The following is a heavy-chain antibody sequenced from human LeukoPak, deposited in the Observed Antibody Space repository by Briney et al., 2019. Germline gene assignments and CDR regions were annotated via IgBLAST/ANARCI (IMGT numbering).Heavy chain of an antibody. Sequence: GGSLRLSCAASGFAFSNAGMSWVRQAPGKGLEWVGRIKRKRDGGTTDYAAPVKGRFPISRDDSKNTLYLQMNSLKTEDTAVYYCTTDPTFASGWFGKLVYWGQGTLVTVSS. CDR1: GFAFSNAG. CDR3: TTDPTFASGWFGKLVY. CDR2: IKRKRDGGTT. J-gene: IGHJ4*02. V-gene: IGHV3-15*01. D-gene: IGHD3-10*01.